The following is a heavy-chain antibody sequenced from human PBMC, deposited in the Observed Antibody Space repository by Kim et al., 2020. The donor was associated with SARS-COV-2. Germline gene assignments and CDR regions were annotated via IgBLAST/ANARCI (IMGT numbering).Heavy chain of an antibody. CDR3: ARDLGYCSSTSCRFYGMDV. V-gene: IGHV4-4*07. D-gene: IGHD2-2*01. J-gene: IGHJ6*02. CDR1: GGSISSYY. Sequence: SETLSLTCTVSGGSISSYYWSWIRQPAGKGLEWIGRIYTSGSTNYNPSLKSRVTMSVDTSKNQFSLKLSSVTAADTAVYYCARDLGYCSSTSCRFYGMDVWGQGTTVTVSS. CDR2: IYTSGST.